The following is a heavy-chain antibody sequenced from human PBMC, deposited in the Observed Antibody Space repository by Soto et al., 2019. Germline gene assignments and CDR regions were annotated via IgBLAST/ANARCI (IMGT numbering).Heavy chain of an antibody. CDR1: GGSISSYY. V-gene: IGHV4-59*12. J-gene: IGHJ5*02. CDR3: ARVPCP. CDR2: IYDSGST. Sequence: TATLSLSCDVAGGSISSYYWSWIRQTPGKGLEWIGYIYDSGSTNYNPSLKSRVTISVDTSKNQFSLKLSSVTAADTAVYYCARVPCPWGQGTLVTVSS.